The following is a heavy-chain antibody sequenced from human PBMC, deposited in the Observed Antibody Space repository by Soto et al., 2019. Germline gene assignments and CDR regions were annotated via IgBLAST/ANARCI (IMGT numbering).Heavy chain of an antibody. Sequence: QITLKESGPTLVKPTQVLTLTCSFSGFSLSTLGAGVGWVRQPPGKALEWLALIYWDDDRQYSPSLKTRLTSTKDTSKNQVDLTLTNMDPVDTGTYFCAHTQLTTGANAFDVWGQGTIVTVSS. J-gene: IGHJ3*01. CDR2: IYWDDDR. D-gene: IGHD1-1*01. CDR1: GFSLSTLGAG. CDR3: AHTQLTTGANAFDV. V-gene: IGHV2-5*02.